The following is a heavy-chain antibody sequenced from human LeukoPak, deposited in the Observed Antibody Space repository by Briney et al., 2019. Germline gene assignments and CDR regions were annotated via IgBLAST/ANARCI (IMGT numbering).Heavy chain of an antibody. CDR2: IRYGGSY. V-gene: IGHV3-33*08. D-gene: IGHD6-19*01. Sequence: GGSLRLSCAASGFTFDDYAMHWVRQAPGKGLEWVSVIRYGGSYYADSVKGRFTISRDNPKNTVYLQMNSLRGEDTAVYYCARLGSDWGIDYWGQGTLVTVSS. CDR1: GFTFDDYA. CDR3: ARLGSDWGIDY. J-gene: IGHJ4*02.